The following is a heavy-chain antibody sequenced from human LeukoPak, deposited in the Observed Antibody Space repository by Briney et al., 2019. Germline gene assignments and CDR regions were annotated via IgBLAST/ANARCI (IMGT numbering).Heavy chain of an antibody. D-gene: IGHD1-1*01. Sequence: PGRSLRLSCAASGFTFSSYGMHWVRQAPGKGLEWVSAISGSGGSTYYADSVKGRFTISRDNSKNTLYLQMNSLRAEDTAVYYCAKGGNWNDPYFDSWGQGTLVTVSS. CDR2: ISGSGGST. CDR3: AKGGNWNDPYFDS. CDR1: GFTFSSYG. V-gene: IGHV3-23*01. J-gene: IGHJ4*02.